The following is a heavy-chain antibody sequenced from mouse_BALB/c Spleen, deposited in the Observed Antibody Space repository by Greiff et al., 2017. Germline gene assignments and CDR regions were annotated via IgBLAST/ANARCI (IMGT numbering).Heavy chain of an antibody. Sequence: EVQLQESGPGLVKPSQSLSLTCSVTGYSITSGYYWNWIRQFPGNKLEWMGYISYDGSNNYNPSLKNRISITRDTSKNQFFLKLNSVTTEDTATYYCAYYRYDYAMDYWGQGTSVTVSS. D-gene: IGHD2-14*01. CDR1: GYSITSGYY. J-gene: IGHJ4*01. CDR2: ISYDGSN. CDR3: AYYRYDYAMDY. V-gene: IGHV3-6*02.